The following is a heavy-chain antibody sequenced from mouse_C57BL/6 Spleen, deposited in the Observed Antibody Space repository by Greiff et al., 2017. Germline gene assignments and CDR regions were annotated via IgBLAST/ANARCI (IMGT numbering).Heavy chain of an antibody. CDR3: ARGYYGSWRFDY. Sequence: QVQLQQPGAELVMPGASVKLSCKASGYTFTSYWMHWVKQRPGQGLEWIGEIDPSDSYNNYNQKFKGKSTLTVDKSSSRAYMQLSSLTSEDSAVYYCARGYYGSWRFDYWGQGTTLTVSS. CDR1: GYTFTSYW. CDR2: IDPSDSYN. V-gene: IGHV1-69*01. J-gene: IGHJ2*01. D-gene: IGHD1-1*01.